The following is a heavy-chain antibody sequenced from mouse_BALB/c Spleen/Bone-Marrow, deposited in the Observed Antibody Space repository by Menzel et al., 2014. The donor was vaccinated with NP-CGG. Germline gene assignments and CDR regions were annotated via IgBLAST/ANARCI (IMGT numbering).Heavy chain of an antibody. CDR1: AYSITSGYG. D-gene: IGHD1-1*01. Sequence: VQLQQSGPDLVKPSQSVSLTCTVTAYSITSGYGWHWIRQFPGNKLEWMAYIHYSGHTDYNPSLKGRISITQDTSKNQFFLQLNSVTTEDTATYYCARETSIVADFDYWGQGTTLTVSS. V-gene: IGHV3-1*02. CDR2: IHYSGHT. CDR3: ARETSIVADFDY. J-gene: IGHJ2*01.